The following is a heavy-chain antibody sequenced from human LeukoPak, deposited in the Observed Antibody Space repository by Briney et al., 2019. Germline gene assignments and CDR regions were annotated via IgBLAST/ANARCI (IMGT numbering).Heavy chain of an antibody. CDR1: GFTFSSYA. CDR2: ISGSGGST. CDR3: AKFGGIAAAGSYYGMDV. D-gene: IGHD6-13*01. J-gene: IGHJ6*02. Sequence: GGSLRLSCAASGFTFSSYAMSWVRQAPGQGLEWVSAISGSGGSTYYADSVKGRFTISRDNSKNTLYLQMNSLRAEDTAVYYCAKFGGIAAAGSYYGMDVWGQRTTVTVSS. V-gene: IGHV3-23*01.